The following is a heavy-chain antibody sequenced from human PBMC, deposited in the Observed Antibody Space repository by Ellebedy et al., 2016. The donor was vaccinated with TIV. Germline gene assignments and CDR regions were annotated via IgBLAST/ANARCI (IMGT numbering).Heavy chain of an antibody. CDR3: AKGDFDLTGQYNGDFQYYGMDV. CDR2: MYSGGNT. J-gene: IGHJ6*02. D-gene: IGHD4-17*01. Sequence: PGGSLRLSCAASGFIVSSKYMTWVRQAPGKGLEWVSVMYSGGNTYSAALVKGRFTISRDNSKKTLYLQMNSLRDDDTAVYYCAKGDFDLTGQYNGDFQYYGMDVWGQGTTVTVSS. V-gene: IGHV3-66*01. CDR1: GFIVSSKY.